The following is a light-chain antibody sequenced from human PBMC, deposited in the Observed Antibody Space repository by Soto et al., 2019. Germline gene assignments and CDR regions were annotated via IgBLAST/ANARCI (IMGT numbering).Light chain of an antibody. CDR2: GAY. V-gene: IGKV3-20*01. Sequence: EIVMTHSPGTLSFSPGERATLSCRAIQSVSSSYLAWYQHKPGQAPRLLIYGAYSRATGIPDRFSGSGSGTDFTLTISRLEPEDFAVYYCQQYGSSPAWTFGEGTKVDIK. J-gene: IGKJ1*01. CDR1: QSVSSSY. CDR3: QQYGSSPAWT.